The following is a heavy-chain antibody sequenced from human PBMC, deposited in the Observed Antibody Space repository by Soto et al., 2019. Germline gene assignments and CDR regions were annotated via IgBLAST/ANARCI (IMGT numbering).Heavy chain of an antibody. Sequence: SETLSLTCTVSGGSISSGGYYWSWIRQHPGKGLEWIGYIYYSGSTYYNPSLKSRVTISVDTSKNQFSLKLSSVTAADTAVYYCARGGGVRDTAMVWIDYWGQGTLVTVSS. J-gene: IGHJ4*02. CDR1: GGSISSGGYY. V-gene: IGHV4-31*03. CDR2: IYYSGST. D-gene: IGHD5-18*01. CDR3: ARGGGVRDTAMVWIDY.